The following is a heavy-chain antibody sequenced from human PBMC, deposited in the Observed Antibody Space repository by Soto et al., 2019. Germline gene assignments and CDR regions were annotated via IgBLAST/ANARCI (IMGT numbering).Heavy chain of an antibody. CDR3: ARDQDGGPWFGL. J-gene: IGHJ5*02. V-gene: IGHV3-11*05. CDR1: GFTFSDYY. Sequence: QVQLVESGGGLVKPGGSLRLSFAASGFTFSDYYMSWIRQAPGKGLEWVSYISSSSSYTNYADSVKGRFTTSKDNSKNSLYLQITSLRDEDTAVYYCARDQDGGPWFGLWAQGTLVTVSS. CDR2: ISSSSSYT.